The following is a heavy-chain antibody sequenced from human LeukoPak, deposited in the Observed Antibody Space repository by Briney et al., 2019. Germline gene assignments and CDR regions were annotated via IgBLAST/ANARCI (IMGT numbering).Heavy chain of an antibody. Sequence: GGSLRLSCAASGFTFSSNAMNWVRQAPGKGLEWVSLIIGTGDSTYYADSVKGRFTISRDNSKNTLYLQMNSLRAEDTAVYYCAKLPVAGSSGYWGQGTLATVSS. CDR1: GFTFSSNA. D-gene: IGHD3-22*01. CDR2: IIGTGDST. J-gene: IGHJ4*02. V-gene: IGHV3-23*01. CDR3: AKLPVAGSSGY.